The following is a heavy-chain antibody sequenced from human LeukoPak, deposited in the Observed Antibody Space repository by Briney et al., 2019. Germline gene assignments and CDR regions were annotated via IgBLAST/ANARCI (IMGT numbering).Heavy chain of an antibody. CDR3: ARGGDSSPYYPDY. CDR1: GFTFSSYG. Sequence: GRSLRLSCAASGFTFSSYGMSWVRQAPGKGLDSVSAITGSGGSTNYADSVKGRFTISRDNAKNSLFLQMNSLRDEDTAVYYCARGGDSSPYYPDYWGQGTLVTVSS. J-gene: IGHJ4*02. CDR2: ITGSGGST. V-gene: IGHV3-23*01. D-gene: IGHD3-22*01.